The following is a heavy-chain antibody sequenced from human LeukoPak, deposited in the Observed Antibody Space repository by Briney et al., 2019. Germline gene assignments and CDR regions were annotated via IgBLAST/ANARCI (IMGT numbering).Heavy chain of an antibody. CDR2: LYSGGNT. CDR3: ARQRGTTVTTYQVY. V-gene: IGHV3-66*04. CDR1: GFTVSSDF. J-gene: IGHJ4*02. D-gene: IGHD4-17*01. Sequence: TGGSLRLSCAASGFTVSSDFMIWVRQPPGRGREWVSILYSGGNTYYSGSVMGRFTISRDNSKNTLYLQMNSVRAEDTAVYYCARQRGTTVTTYQVYWGQGTLVTVSS.